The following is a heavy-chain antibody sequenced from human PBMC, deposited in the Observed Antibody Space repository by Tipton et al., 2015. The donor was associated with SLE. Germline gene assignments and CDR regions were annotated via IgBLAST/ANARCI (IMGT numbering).Heavy chain of an antibody. CDR3: ARDQVGVGDFDF. J-gene: IGHJ4*02. CDR1: VGSISSSSYY. Sequence: TLSLTCTVSVGSISSSSYYWAWIRQPPGKGLEWIGYIYYSGGAYSNPSLRSRLTMSLNASKNQLSLRLNSVTAADTAVYYCARDQVGVGDFDFWGLGTLVTVSS. D-gene: IGHD3-16*01. V-gene: IGHV4-39*07. CDR2: IYYSGGA.